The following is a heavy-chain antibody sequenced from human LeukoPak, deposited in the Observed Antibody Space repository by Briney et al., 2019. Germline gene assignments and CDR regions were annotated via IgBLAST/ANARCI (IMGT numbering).Heavy chain of an antibody. CDR1: GYTFTGYY. Sequence: ASMKVPCKASGYTFTGYYMHWVRQAPGQGLEWMGWINPNSGGTNYAQKFQGRVTMTRDTSISTAYMELSRLRSDDTAVYYCARDLPRGWYRMDVWGKGTTVTVSS. CDR2: INPNSGGT. D-gene: IGHD6-19*01. J-gene: IGHJ6*04. V-gene: IGHV1-2*02. CDR3: ARDLPRGWYRMDV.